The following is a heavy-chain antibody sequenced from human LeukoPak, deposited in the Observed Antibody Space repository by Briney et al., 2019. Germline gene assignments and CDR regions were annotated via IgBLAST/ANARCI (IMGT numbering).Heavy chain of an antibody. CDR3: AKDIGQQLGDYVDY. Sequence: GGSLRLSCAASGFTFSSYSMNWVRQAPGKGLEWVSSISSSSSYIYYADSVKGRFTISRDNAKNSLYLQMNSLRAEDTAVYYCAKDIGQQLGDYVDYWGQGTLVTASS. J-gene: IGHJ4*02. D-gene: IGHD6-13*01. CDR2: ISSSSSYI. CDR1: GFTFSSYS. V-gene: IGHV3-21*01.